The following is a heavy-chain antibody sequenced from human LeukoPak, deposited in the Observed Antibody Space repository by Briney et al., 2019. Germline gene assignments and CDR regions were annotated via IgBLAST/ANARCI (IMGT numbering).Heavy chain of an antibody. J-gene: IGHJ5*02. CDR1: GFTFSDYY. Sequence: GESLRLSCAASGFTFSDYYMSWIRQAPGKGLEWVSYISSSGSTIYYADSVKGRFTISRDNAKNSLYLQMNSLRAEDTAVYYCAREKIAVAGRGFDPWGQGTLVTVSS. D-gene: IGHD6-19*01. CDR3: AREKIAVAGRGFDP. V-gene: IGHV3-11*01. CDR2: ISSSGSTI.